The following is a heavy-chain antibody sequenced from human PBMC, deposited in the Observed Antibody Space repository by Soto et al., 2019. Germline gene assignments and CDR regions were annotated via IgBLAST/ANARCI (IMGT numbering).Heavy chain of an antibody. CDR1: GGTFSSYA. V-gene: IGHV1-69*04. J-gene: IGHJ4*02. CDR2: IIPILGIA. D-gene: IGHD2-15*01. Sequence: ASVKVSCKASGGTFSSYAISWVRQAPGQGLEWMGRIIPILGIANYAQKFQGRVTITADKSTSTAYMELSSLRSEDTAVYYCASLYCSGGSCIYLDDYWGQGSLVTVSS. CDR3: ASLYCSGGSCIYLDDY.